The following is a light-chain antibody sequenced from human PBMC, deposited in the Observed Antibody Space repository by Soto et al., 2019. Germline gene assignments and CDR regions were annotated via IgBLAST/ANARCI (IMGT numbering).Light chain of an antibody. Sequence: ILFTLSPAAQSLSPRESATLSCRASQSVSSYLAWYQQKPGQAPRLLIYDASNRATGIPARFSGSGSGTDFTLTISSLEPEDFAVYYCQQRSNWPPITFGQGTRLEIK. V-gene: IGKV3-11*01. CDR1: QSVSSY. J-gene: IGKJ5*01. CDR3: QQRSNWPPIT. CDR2: DAS.